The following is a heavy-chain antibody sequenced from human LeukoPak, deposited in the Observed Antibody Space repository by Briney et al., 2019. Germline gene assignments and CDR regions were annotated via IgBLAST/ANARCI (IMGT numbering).Heavy chain of an antibody. D-gene: IGHD5-18*01. CDR1: GGSISSGGYY. J-gene: IGHJ5*02. CDR2: IYYSGST. V-gene: IGHV4-31*03. CDR3: AREGLQLWLRGWFGP. Sequence: SETLSLTCTVSGGSISSGGYYWSWIRQHPGKGLEWIGYIYYSGSTYYNPSLKSRVTISVDTSKNQFSLKLSSVTAADTAVYYCAREGLQLWLRGWFGPWGQGTLVTVSS.